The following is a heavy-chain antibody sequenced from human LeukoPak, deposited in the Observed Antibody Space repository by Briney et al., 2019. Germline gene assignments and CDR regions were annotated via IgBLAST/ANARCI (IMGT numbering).Heavy chain of an antibody. J-gene: IGHJ6*02. CDR2: IIPILGIA. Sequence: SVKVSCKASGGTFSSYATSWVRQAPGQGLEWMGRIIPILGIANYAQKFQGRVTITADKSTSTAYMELSSLRSEDTAVYYCARMIMKYYYDSSGYYYYYGMDVWGQGTTVTVSS. D-gene: IGHD3-22*01. CDR1: GGTFSSYA. CDR3: ARMIMKYYYDSSGYYYYYGMDV. V-gene: IGHV1-69*04.